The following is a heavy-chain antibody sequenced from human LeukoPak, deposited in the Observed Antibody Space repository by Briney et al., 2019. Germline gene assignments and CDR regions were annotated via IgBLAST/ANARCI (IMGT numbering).Heavy chain of an antibody. CDR1: GFIISSNY. CDR3: AREGRTGRYYYYGMDV. V-gene: IGHV3-21*01. CDR2: ISSSSSYI. Sequence: PGGSLRLSCAASGFIISSNYMNWVRQAPGKGLEWVSSISSSSSYIYYADSVKGRFTISRDNAKNSLYLQMNSLRAEDTAVYYCAREGRTGRYYYYGMDVWGKGTTVTVSS. J-gene: IGHJ6*04.